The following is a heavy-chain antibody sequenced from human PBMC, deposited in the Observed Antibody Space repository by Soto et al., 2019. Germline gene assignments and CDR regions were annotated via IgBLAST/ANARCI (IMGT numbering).Heavy chain of an antibody. D-gene: IGHD4-4*01. Sequence: PGESLKISCKGSGYSFTSYWISWVRQMPGKGLEWMGRIDPSGSYTNYSPSFQGHVTISADKSISTAYLQWSSLKASDTAMYYCARHSYSNYDIYYYGMDVWGQGTTVTVSS. V-gene: IGHV5-10-1*01. CDR3: ARHSYSNYDIYYYGMDV. CDR2: IDPSGSYT. CDR1: GYSFTSYW. J-gene: IGHJ6*02.